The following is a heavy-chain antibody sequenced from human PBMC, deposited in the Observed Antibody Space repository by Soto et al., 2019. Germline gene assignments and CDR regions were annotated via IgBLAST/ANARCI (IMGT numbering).Heavy chain of an antibody. D-gene: IGHD3-22*01. V-gene: IGHV3-23*01. Sequence: EVQLLESGGGWVQPGGSLRLSCAAFGFTFIDYAISWVRQAPGKGLEWVSAISGSGATTYYADSVKGRFTISRDNSRNTLYLQMNSLRAEDTAVYYCARDHHYDRSGNYWGQGTLVTVSS. CDR3: ARDHHYDRSGNY. J-gene: IGHJ4*02. CDR1: GFTFIDYA. CDR2: ISGSGATT.